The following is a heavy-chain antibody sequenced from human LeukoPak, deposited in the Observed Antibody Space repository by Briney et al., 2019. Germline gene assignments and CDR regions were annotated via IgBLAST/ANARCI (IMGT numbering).Heavy chain of an antibody. J-gene: IGHJ4*02. CDR2: IYSGGSDI. D-gene: IGHD4-23*01. CDR1: GFTVSSNY. Sequence: PGGSLRLSCAASGFTVSSNYMSWVRQAPGKGLEWVSVIYSGGSDIYYADSVKGRFTISRDNAKNSLYLHMNSLRAEDTAVYYCARDYGGSSPFDYWGQGTLVTVSS. CDR3: ARDYGGSSPFDY. V-gene: IGHV3-53*01.